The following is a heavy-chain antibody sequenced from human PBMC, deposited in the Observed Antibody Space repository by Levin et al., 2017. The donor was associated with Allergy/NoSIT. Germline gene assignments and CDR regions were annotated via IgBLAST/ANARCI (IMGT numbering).Heavy chain of an antibody. V-gene: IGHV1-18*01. CDR1: GSAFDFFV. CDR3: ARSERVGANFDY. D-gene: IGHD1-26*01. Sequence: ASVKVSCKASGSAFDFFVITWVRQAPGQGLEWMGWVSPYNGNSDSSQKLQDRVTMTADTFTNTAYMELKSLSSDDTAVYDCARSERVGANFDYWGQGTLVTVSS. J-gene: IGHJ4*02. CDR2: VSPYNGNS.